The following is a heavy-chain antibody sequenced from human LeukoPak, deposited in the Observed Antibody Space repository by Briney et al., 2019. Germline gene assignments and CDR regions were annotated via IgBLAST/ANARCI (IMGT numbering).Heavy chain of an antibody. V-gene: IGHV3-23*01. D-gene: IGHD6-6*01. CDR1: GFTFSSYG. J-gene: IGHJ4*02. CDR3: AKWKYSNSGIDDC. CDR2: ISGSGDNT. Sequence: GGSLRLSCAASGFTFSSYGMSWVRQVPGKGLEWVSVISGSGDNTYYADSVKGRFTISRDNSKNMLYLQMNSLRAEDTAVYYCAKWKYSNSGIDDCWGQGTLVTVSS.